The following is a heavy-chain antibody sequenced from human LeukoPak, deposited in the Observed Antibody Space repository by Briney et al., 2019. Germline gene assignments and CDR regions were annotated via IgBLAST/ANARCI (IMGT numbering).Heavy chain of an antibody. V-gene: IGHV5-10-1*01. Sequence: GESLKISCKGSGYRFTSYWISWVRQLPGKGLEWMGRIDPSDSYTNYSPSFQGHVTISADNSISTPYLQWSSLKASDTAMYYCARHTTYRYSREDYWGQGTLVTVSS. CDR2: IDPSDSYT. CDR1: GYRFTSYW. D-gene: IGHD6-13*01. J-gene: IGHJ4*02. CDR3: ARHTTYRYSREDY.